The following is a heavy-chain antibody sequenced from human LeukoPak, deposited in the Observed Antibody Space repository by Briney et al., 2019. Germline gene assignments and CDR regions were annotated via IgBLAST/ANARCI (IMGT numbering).Heavy chain of an antibody. D-gene: IGHD1-26*01. CDR2: ISSSGSTI. CDR3: ARQIPDSGSLFDY. CDR1: GFTFSSYE. V-gene: IGHV3-48*03. Sequence: GGSPRLSCAASGFTFSSYEMNWVRQAPGKGLEWVSYISSSGSTIYYADSVKGRFTISRDNAKNSLYLQMNSLRAEDTAVYYCARQIPDSGSLFDYWGQGTLVTVSS. J-gene: IGHJ4*02.